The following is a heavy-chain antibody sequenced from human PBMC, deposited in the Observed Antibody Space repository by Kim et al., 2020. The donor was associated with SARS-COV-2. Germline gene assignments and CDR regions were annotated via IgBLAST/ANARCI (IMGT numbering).Heavy chain of an antibody. CDR3: AKAGYSSSWSHDY. CDR2: ISYDGSNK. J-gene: IGHJ4*02. CDR1: GFTFSSYG. Sequence: GGSLRLSCAASGFTFSSYGMHWVRQAPGKGLEWVAVISYDGSNKYYADSVKGRFTISRDNSKNTLYLQMNSLRAEDTAVYYCAKAGYSSSWSHDYWGQGTLVTVSS. V-gene: IGHV3-30*18. D-gene: IGHD6-13*01.